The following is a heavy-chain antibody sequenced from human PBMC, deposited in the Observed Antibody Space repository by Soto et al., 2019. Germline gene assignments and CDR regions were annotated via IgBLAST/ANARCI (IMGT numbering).Heavy chain of an antibody. CDR1: GFTFSSYA. J-gene: IGHJ3*02. CDR3: ARYIVVVPATYAFDI. V-gene: IGHV3-30-3*01. CDR2: ISYDGSNK. Sequence: QVQLVESGGGVVQPGRSLRLSCAASGFTFSSYAMHWVRQAPGKGLEWVAVISYDGSNKYYADSVKGRFTISRDNSKNTLYLQMNSLRAEDTAVYYCARYIVVVPATYAFDIWGQGTMVTVSS. D-gene: IGHD2-21*02.